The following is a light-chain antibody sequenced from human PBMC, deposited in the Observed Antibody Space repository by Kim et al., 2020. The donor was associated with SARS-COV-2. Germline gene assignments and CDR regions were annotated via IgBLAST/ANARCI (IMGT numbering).Light chain of an antibody. CDR2: DAS. V-gene: IGKV3D-20*01. CDR1: QSVCSNY. Sequence: SPGERATRSCGASQSVCSNYIAWYQQKPGLAPRLLIYDASSRATGIPDRFSGSGSGTDFTLTISRLEPEDFAVYYCQQYGSSLKTFGQGTKVDIK. CDR3: QQYGSSLKT. J-gene: IGKJ1*01.